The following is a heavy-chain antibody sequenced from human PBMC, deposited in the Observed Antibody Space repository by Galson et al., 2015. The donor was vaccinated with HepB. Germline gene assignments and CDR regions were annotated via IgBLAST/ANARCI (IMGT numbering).Heavy chain of an antibody. Sequence: SLRLSCAASEFTFSSCAMRWVRQAPGKGLEYLSAITGNGGSTYYADSVKGRFTISRDNSKNTLYLQMSSLRAEDTAMYYCVKDRRSIAARPGFDYWGQGTLVTVSS. D-gene: IGHD6-6*01. J-gene: IGHJ4*02. CDR1: EFTFSSCA. CDR2: ITGNGGST. V-gene: IGHV3-64D*06. CDR3: VKDRRSIAARPGFDY.